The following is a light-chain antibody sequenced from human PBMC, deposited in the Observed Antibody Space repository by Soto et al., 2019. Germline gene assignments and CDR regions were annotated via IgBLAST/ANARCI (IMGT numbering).Light chain of an antibody. V-gene: IGLV2-8*01. Sequence: QSALTQPPSASGSPGQSVTISCTGTSSDIGAYNYFSWYQQHPGKPPKLMIHEVSKRPSGVPDRFSGSKSGNTASLTVSGLQAEDEADYYCSSYAGSNDRWVFGGGTKLTVL. CDR1: SSDIGAYNY. CDR2: EVS. J-gene: IGLJ3*02. CDR3: SSYAGSNDRWV.